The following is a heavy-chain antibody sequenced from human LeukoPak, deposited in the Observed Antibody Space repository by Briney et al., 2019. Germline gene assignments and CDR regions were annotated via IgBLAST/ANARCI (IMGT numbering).Heavy chain of an antibody. D-gene: IGHD3-22*01. CDR3: AKQSLYDSSGHFHY. V-gene: IGHV3-23*01. Sequence: GGSLRLSCAASGFTFSSYAMTWVRQAPGKGLGWVSTITGSGGYTYYADSVKGRFTISRDNSKNTLFLRMNSLRAEDTAVYFCAKQSLYDSSGHFHYWGQGTLVTVSS. CDR2: ITGSGGYT. CDR1: GFTFSSYA. J-gene: IGHJ4*02.